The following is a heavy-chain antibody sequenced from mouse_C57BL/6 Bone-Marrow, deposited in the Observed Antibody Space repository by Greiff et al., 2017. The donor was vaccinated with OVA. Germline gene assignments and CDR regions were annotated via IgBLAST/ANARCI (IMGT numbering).Heavy chain of an antibody. CDR3: ARIYYDGSSYPEVDV. Sequence: VQLQQPGAELVKPGASVTLSCQASGYPFTRYWMHWVPPRPVPGLAWIGMIHPNSGSTNYNEKFKSKATLTVDKSSSTAYMQLSSLTSEDSAVYYCARIYYDGSSYPEVDVWGTGTTVTVSS. CDR1: GYPFTRYW. D-gene: IGHD1-1*01. CDR2: IHPNSGST. V-gene: IGHV1-64*01. J-gene: IGHJ1*03.